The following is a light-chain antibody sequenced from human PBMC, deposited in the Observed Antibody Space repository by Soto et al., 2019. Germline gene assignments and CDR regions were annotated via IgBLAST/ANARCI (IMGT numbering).Light chain of an antibody. CDR1: QSVAKNY. CDR2: DAS. J-gene: IGKJ1*01. CDR3: HQYASSPQT. Sequence: EIVLTQSPGTLSLSPGERATLSCRASQSVAKNYLAWYQQEAGQAPRLLISDASSRATGIPDRFSGSGSGTDFTLTISRLAPEDYALYYCHQYASSPQTFGQGTKVEIK. V-gene: IGKV3-20*01.